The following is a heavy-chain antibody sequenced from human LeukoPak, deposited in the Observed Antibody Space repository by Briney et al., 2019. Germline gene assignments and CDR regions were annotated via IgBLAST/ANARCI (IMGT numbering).Heavy chain of an antibody. CDR3: ARGHVNQNSTYYDFWSGYYTDYYYGMDV. CDR1: GYTFTGYY. J-gene: IGHJ6*02. CDR2: INPNSGGT. D-gene: IGHD3-3*01. Sequence: ASVKVSCKASGYTFTGYYMHWVRQAPGQGLEWMGWINPNSGGTNYAQKFQGWVTMTRDTSISTAYMELSRLRSDDTAVYYCARGHVNQNSTYYDFWSGYYTDYYYGMDVWGQGTTVTVSS. V-gene: IGHV1-2*04.